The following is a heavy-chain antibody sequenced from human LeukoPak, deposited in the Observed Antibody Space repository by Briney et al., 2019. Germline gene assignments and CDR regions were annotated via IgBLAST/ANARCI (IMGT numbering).Heavy chain of an antibody. V-gene: IGHV3-11*01. CDR2: ISSRGDTI. D-gene: IGHD3/OR15-3a*01. CDR1: GFSFSDSF. CDR3: RGGPGWTFNH. Sequence: GGSLRLSCTASGFSFSDSFMGWLRQSPGKGLEWVSYISSRGDTIHYSDVVKGRFSISRDNSKRSLYLQMNRLKIDDTAVYCARGGPGWTFNHWGQGTLVSVSS. J-gene: IGHJ5*02.